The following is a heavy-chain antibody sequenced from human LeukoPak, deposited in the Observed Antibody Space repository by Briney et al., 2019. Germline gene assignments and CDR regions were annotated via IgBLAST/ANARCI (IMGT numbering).Heavy chain of an antibody. D-gene: IGHD3-22*01. Sequence: PGGSLRLSCAASGFTFSSYGMHWVRQAPGKGLEWVAFIRYDGSNKYYADSVKGRFTISRDNSKNTLYLQMNSLRAEDTAVYYCAKIGHYYDSRHDAFDIWGQGTMVTVSS. CDR1: GFTFSSYG. J-gene: IGHJ3*02. CDR2: IRYDGSNK. V-gene: IGHV3-30*02. CDR3: AKIGHYYDSRHDAFDI.